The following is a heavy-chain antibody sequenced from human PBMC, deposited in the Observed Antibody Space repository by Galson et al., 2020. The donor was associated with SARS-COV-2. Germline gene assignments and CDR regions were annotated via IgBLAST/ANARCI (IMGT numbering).Heavy chain of an antibody. V-gene: IGHV3-30*04. D-gene: IGHD1-26*01. CDR2: ISYDGSNK. J-gene: IGHJ4*02. Sequence: GGSLRLSCAASGFTFSSYAMHWVRQAPGKGLEWVAVISYDGSNKYYADSVKGRFTISRDNSKNTLYLQMNSLRAEDTAVYYCARSASGSYYAPFDYWGQGTLVTVSS. CDR1: GFTFSSYA. CDR3: ARSASGSYYAPFDY.